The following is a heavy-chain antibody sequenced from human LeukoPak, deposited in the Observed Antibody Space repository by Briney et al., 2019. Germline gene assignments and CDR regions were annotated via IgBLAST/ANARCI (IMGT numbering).Heavy chain of an antibody. CDR3: AKEPTSYSSGWYFHH. CDR1: GFIFTNYG. Sequence: PGRSLRLSCAASGFIFTNYGMHWVRQAPGKGLEWGAVISHDGTTKFYADSVKGRFTISRDNSKNTLDLQMYSLRAEDTAVYYCAKEPTSYSSGWYFHHWGQGTLVTVSS. D-gene: IGHD6-25*01. J-gene: IGHJ1*01. V-gene: IGHV3-30*18. CDR2: ISHDGTTK.